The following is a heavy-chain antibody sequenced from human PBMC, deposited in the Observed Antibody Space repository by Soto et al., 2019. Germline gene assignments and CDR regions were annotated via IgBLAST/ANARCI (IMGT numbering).Heavy chain of an antibody. D-gene: IGHD6-13*01. CDR2: ISGSGTTT. CDR1: GFIFSNYA. J-gene: IGHJ4*02. Sequence: EVQLLESGGGLVQPGGSLRLSCGASGFIFSNYAMSWVRQAPGKGLEWVSGISGSGTTTYYADSVKGRFTVSRDNSKNTLYMQMNSLRAEDTAVYYCCWYPDPTDYWGQGTLVTVSS. CDR3: CWYPDPTDY. V-gene: IGHV3-23*01.